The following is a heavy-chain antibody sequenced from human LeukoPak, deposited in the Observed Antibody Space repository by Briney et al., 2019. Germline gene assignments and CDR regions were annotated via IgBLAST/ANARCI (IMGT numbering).Heavy chain of an antibody. CDR1: GGSISSYY. D-gene: IGHD6-13*01. Sequence: PSETLSVTCTVSGGSISSYYWSWIRQPPGKGLEWIGYIYYSGSTNYNPSLKSRVTISVDTSKNQFSLKLSSVTAADTAVYYCARGGSSSWYMKHRFEFDPWGQGTLVTVPS. CDR2: IYYSGST. V-gene: IGHV4-59*08. CDR3: ARGGSSSWYMKHRFEFDP. J-gene: IGHJ5*02.